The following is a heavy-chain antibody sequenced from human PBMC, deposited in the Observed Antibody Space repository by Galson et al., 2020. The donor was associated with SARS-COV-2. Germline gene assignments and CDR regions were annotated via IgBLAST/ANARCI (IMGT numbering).Heavy chain of an antibody. CDR2: IYYSGST. CDR1: GGSISSSSYY. J-gene: IGHJ6*02. Sequence: SETLSLTCTVSGGSISSSSYYWGWIRQPPGKGLEWIGSIYYSGSTYYNPSLKSRVTISVDTSKNQFSLKLSSVTAADTAVYYCARISSIAARRGNYYYYGMDVWGQGTTVTVSS. V-gene: IGHV4-39*01. CDR3: ARISSIAARRGNYYYYGMDV. D-gene: IGHD6-6*01.